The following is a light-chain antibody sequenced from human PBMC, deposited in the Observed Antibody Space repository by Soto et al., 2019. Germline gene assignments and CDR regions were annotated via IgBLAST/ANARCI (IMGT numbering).Light chain of an antibody. V-gene: IGLV1-51*01. Sequence: QSVLTQPPSVSAAPGQKVTISCSGSSSNIGNNYVSWYQQLPGTAPKLLIYDNYKRPSGIPDRFSGSKSGTSATLGITGLQTGDVADYYCATWDSSLGVVFGGGTKLTVL. CDR2: DNY. J-gene: IGLJ2*01. CDR1: SSNIGNNY. CDR3: ATWDSSLGVV.